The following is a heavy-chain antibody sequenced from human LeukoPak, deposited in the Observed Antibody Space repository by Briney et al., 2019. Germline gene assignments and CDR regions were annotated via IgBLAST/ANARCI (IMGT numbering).Heavy chain of an antibody. V-gene: IGHV4-59*08. D-gene: IGHD3-22*01. Sequence: PETLSLTCTVSGGSISSYYWSWIRQPPGKGLEWIGYIYYSGSTNYNPSLKSRVTISVDTSKNQFSLKLSSVTAADTAVYYCARKGGAYYYDSSGSQGFDLWGRGTLVTVSS. J-gene: IGHJ2*01. CDR1: GGSISSYY. CDR2: IYYSGST. CDR3: ARKGGAYYYDSSGSQGFDL.